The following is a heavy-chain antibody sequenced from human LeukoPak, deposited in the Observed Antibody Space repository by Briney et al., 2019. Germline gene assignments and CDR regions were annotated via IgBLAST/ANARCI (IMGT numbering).Heavy chain of an antibody. J-gene: IGHJ4*02. Sequence: GESLKISSQASGYTFKTYWIGWVRQMPGKGLEWMGIINPGDSDPRYSPSFQGRATVSADRSISTAYLQWSSLKASDTAMYYCARHGVGSSWFGFDYWGEGTLVTVSS. CDR3: ARHGVGSSWFGFDY. D-gene: IGHD6-6*01. CDR2: INPGDSDP. V-gene: IGHV5-51*01. CDR1: GYTFKTYW.